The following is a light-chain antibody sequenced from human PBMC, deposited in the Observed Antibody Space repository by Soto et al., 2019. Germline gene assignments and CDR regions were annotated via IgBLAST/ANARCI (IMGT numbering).Light chain of an antibody. CDR3: QKSYSSPPK. CDR1: QSISNH. J-gene: IGKJ1*01. V-gene: IGKV1-39*01. CDR2: AAS. Sequence: QMTQSPSSLSASVEAIVIITCRASQSISNHLNWYQQKPGKAPKLLIVAASSLQSGVPSRFSGSRSGPDFTLTISSLQPEDFATYYCQKSYSSPPKFGQGSMV.